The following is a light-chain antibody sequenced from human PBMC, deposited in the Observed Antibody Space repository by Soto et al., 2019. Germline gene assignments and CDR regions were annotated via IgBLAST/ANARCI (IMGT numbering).Light chain of an antibody. J-gene: IGKJ1*01. CDR1: QSISRR. CDR3: QQYNSYSPWT. V-gene: IGKV1-5*01. CDR2: DVS. Sequence: DIQMPHSPSTLSAYVGDRVIITCRASQSISRRLAWYQQKPGKAPRLLMYDVSTLESGVPSRFRGSGSGTEFTLTISSLQPDDFATYYCQQYNSYSPWTFGQGTKV.